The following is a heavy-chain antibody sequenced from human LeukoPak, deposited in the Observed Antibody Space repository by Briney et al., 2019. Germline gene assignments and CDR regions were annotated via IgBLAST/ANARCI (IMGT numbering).Heavy chain of an antibody. D-gene: IGHD3-10*01. CDR2: IKQDGSEK. CDR1: GFTFSSYW. CDR3: ARDVPGYSGSGSQGADHYYYYMDV. V-gene: IGHV3-7*01. J-gene: IGHJ6*03. Sequence: GGSLRLSCAASGFTFSSYWMSWVRQAPGKGLEWVANIKQDGSEKYYVDSVKGRFTISRDNAKNSLYLQMNSLRAEDTAVYYCARDVPGYSGSGSQGADHYYYYMDVWGKGTTVTISS.